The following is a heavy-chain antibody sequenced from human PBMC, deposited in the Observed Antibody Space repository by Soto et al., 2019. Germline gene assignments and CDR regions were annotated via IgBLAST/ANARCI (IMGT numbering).Heavy chain of an antibody. CDR2: ISGSGGST. Sequence: GGSLSLSCEASGFTFTSYAMSWVRQAPGKGLEWVSVISGSGGSTYYADSVKGRFTISRDNSKNTLYLQMNSLRAEDTAVYYCAVHGYDYWGQGTLVTVSS. D-gene: IGHD1-1*01. J-gene: IGHJ4*02. CDR3: AVHGYDY. V-gene: IGHV3-23*01. CDR1: GFTFTSYA.